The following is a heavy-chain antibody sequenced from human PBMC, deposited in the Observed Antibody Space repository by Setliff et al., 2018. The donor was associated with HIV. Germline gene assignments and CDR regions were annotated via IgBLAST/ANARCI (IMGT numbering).Heavy chain of an antibody. CDR2: ISSSGNTI. V-gene: IGHV3-48*03. CDR1: GFSFSSYE. CDR3: ARSEKYCSSVSCFRGCYGMDV. J-gene: IGHJ6*02. Sequence: GGSLRLSCAASGFSFSSYEMNWVRQAPGKGLEWISYISSSGNTIYYADSVKGRFPISRDNAKTSLYLQMSSLRAEDTAIYYCARSEKYCSSVSCFRGCYGMDVWGHGATVTVSS. D-gene: IGHD2-2*01.